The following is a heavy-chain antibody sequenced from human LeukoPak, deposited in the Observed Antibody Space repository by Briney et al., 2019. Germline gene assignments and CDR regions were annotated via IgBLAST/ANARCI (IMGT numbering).Heavy chain of an antibody. CDR3: ARRPYSETYYVDY. Sequence: PGESLRLSCVASGFTFSSYAMHWVRQAPGKGLEHVSAISYNGGSTYYVDSVKGRFTISRDKSKNTLYLQMGSLRPEDMAVYYCARRPYSETYYVDYWGQGTLVTVSS. CDR2: ISYNGGST. V-gene: IGHV3-64*02. CDR1: GFTFSSYA. D-gene: IGHD1-26*01. J-gene: IGHJ4*02.